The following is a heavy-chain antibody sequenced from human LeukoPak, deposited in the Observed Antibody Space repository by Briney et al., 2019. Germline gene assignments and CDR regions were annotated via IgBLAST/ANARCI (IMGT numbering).Heavy chain of an antibody. Sequence: GASVKVSCKASGYTFTSYAMNWVRQAPGQGLEWMGWIDTNTGNPTYAQGFTGRFVFSLDTSVSTAYLQISSLKAEGTAVYYCARGWDCTNGVCYEVIFDYWGQGTLVTVSS. V-gene: IGHV7-4-1*02. CDR2: IDTNTGNP. D-gene: IGHD2-8*01. J-gene: IGHJ4*02. CDR3: ARGWDCTNGVCYEVIFDY. CDR1: GYTFTSYA.